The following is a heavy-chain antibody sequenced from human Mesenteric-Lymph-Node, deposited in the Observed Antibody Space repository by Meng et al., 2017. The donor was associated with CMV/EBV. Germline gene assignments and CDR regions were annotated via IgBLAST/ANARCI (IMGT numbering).Heavy chain of an antibody. Sequence: GESLKISCAASGFTFDDYTMHWVRQAPGKGLDWVSLISWDGGSTYYADSVKGRFTISRDNSKNSLYLQMNSLRTEDTALYYCAKATFTLAALDYWGQGTLVTVSS. J-gene: IGHJ4*02. D-gene: IGHD6-6*01. CDR3: AKATFTLAALDY. V-gene: IGHV3-43*01. CDR2: ISWDGGST. CDR1: GFTFDDYT.